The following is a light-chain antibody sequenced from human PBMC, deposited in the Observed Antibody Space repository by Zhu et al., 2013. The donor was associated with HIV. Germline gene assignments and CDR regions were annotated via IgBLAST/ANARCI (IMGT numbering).Light chain of an antibody. CDR1: QSVANS. CDR2: DAS. CDR3: QQYGSSVT. J-gene: IGKJ4*01. V-gene: IGKV3-20*01. Sequence: EIVLTQSPVTLSLSPGERATLSCRASQSVANSLAWYQQKPGQAPRLVIYDASRRATGIPARFSGSGSGTDFTLTISSLEPEDFAVYYCQQYGSSVTFGGGTKVESK.